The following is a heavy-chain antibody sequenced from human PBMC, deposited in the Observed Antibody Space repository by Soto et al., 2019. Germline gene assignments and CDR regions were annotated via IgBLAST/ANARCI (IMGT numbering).Heavy chain of an antibody. D-gene: IGHD6-13*01. V-gene: IGHV1-69*13. CDR3: APSSSWYEFIDY. J-gene: IGHJ4*02. CDR2: IIPIFGTA. Sequence: GASVKVSCKASGGTFSSYAISWVRQVPGQGLEWMGGIIPIFGTANYAQKFQGRVTITADESTSTAYMELSSLRSEDTAVYYCAPSSSWYEFIDYWGQGTLVTVSS. CDR1: GGTFSSYA.